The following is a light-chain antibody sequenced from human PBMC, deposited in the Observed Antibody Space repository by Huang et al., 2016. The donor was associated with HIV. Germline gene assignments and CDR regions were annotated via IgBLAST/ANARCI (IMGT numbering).Light chain of an antibody. J-gene: IGKJ4*01. CDR3: QQHYGTPR. CDR2: WAS. V-gene: IGKV4-1*01. CDR1: ERVLYSSNNKNY. Sequence: DIVMTQSPDSLAVSLGERATINCKSSERVLYSSNNKNYLAWYQQKPGQPPKLLIYWASTRESGVPDRFSGSGSGTDFTLTISSLQAEDVAVYYCQQHYGTPRFGGGTKVEIK.